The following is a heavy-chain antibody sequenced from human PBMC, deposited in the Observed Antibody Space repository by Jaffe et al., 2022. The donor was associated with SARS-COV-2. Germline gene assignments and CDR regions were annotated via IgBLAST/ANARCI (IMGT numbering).Heavy chain of an antibody. CDR2: INPSGGST. V-gene: IGHV1-46*01. J-gene: IGHJ4*02. Sequence: QVQLVQSGAEVKNPGASVKVSCKASGYTFISYYMHWVRQAPGQGLEWMGIINPSGGSTNYAQKFRGRVTVTRDTSTSTVYMELSRLTSDDTAVYYCARELVVVAVNRPFDYWGQGTLVTVSS. D-gene: IGHD2-15*01. CDR3: ARELVVVAVNRPFDY. CDR1: GYTFISYY.